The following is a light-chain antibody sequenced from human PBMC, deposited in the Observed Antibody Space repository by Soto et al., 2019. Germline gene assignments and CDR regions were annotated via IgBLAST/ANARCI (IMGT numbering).Light chain of an antibody. J-gene: IGKJ3*01. CDR2: AAL. CDR3: VQDYSYPFT. Sequence: AIQMTQSPSSLSASVRDRVTITCRASQGIRNALGWYQQKPGKAPKLLLYAALILQSGVPSRFSGSGSGTDLTLTISSLQPEDCAPYDGVQDYSYPFTFGPGTKVDSK. V-gene: IGKV1-6*01. CDR1: QGIRNA.